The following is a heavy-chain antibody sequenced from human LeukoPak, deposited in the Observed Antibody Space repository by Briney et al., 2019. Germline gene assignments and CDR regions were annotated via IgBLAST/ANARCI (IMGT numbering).Heavy chain of an antibody. CDR2: INPKSGDT. Sequence: GASVKVSCKASGYIFSDYYIHWVRQAPGQGLEWMGWINPKSGDTNYAQKFQGRVTVTRDTSITTSYMELSRLRSEDTAVYYCARRGSSSSEYFQRWGQGTLVTVSS. CDR3: ARRGSSSSEYFQR. V-gene: IGHV1-2*02. J-gene: IGHJ1*01. CDR1: GYIFSDYY. D-gene: IGHD6-6*01.